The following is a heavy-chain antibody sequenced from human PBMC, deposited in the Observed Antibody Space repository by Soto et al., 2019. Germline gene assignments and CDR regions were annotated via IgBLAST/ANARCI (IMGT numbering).Heavy chain of an antibody. CDR3: AKVRSRLEPTSPKPVEFCFDY. CDR2: ISGSGGST. V-gene: IGHV3-23*01. CDR1: GFTFSSYA. D-gene: IGHD1-1*01. J-gene: IGHJ4*02. Sequence: GGSLRLSCAASGFTFSSYAMSWVRQAPGKGLEWVSAISGSGGSTYYADSVKGRFTISRDNSKNTLYLQMNSLRAEDTAVYYCAKVRSRLEPTSPKPVEFCFDYWGQGTLVTVSS.